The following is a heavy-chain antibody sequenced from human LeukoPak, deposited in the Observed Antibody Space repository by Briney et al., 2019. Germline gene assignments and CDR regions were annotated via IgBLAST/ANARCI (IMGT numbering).Heavy chain of an antibody. Sequence: PSETLSLTCTVSGGSISSSTYFWAWIRQPPGKGLEWIGSIYDSGSTYYNASLKSRVTVSVDTSKNQFSLKLRSVTAADTAVYYCARPSDPATVRAPFDSWGQGTLVTVSS. V-gene: IGHV4-39*01. CDR2: IYDSGST. CDR1: GGSISSSTYF. CDR3: ARPSDPATVRAPFDS. D-gene: IGHD4-17*01. J-gene: IGHJ4*02.